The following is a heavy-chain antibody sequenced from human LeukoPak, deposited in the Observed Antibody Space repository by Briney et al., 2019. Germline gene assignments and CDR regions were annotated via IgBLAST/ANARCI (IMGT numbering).Heavy chain of an antibody. CDR2: ISYDGSNK. D-gene: IGHD5-24*01. CDR3: ASGDGYNRGYFDY. J-gene: IGHJ4*02. Sequence: PGRSLRLSCAASGFTFSSYAMHWVRQAPGKGLEWVAVISYDGSNKYYADSVKGRFTISRDNSKNTLYLQMNSLRAEDTAVYYCASGDGYNRGYFDYWGQGTLVTVSS. V-gene: IGHV3-30*04. CDR1: GFTFSSYA.